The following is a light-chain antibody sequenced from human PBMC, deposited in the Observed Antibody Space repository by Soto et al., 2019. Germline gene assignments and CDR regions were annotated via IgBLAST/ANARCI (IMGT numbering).Light chain of an antibody. CDR3: SSYTASNSVL. J-gene: IGLJ2*01. Sequence: QSVLTQPASVSGSPGQSITIPCTGTSSDVGGSNYVSWYQQHPGDAPKLMIYGVSNRPSGVSYRFSGSKSGNTASLTISGLQAEDEADYFCSSYTASNSVLFGGGTKLTVL. CDR2: GVS. CDR1: SSDVGGSNY. V-gene: IGLV2-14*01.